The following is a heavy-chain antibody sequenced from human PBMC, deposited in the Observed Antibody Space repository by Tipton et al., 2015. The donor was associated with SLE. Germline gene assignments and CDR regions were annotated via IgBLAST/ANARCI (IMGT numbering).Heavy chain of an antibody. V-gene: IGHV4-34*01. J-gene: IGHJ6*02. CDR2: INHSGST. CDR1: GGSVSGYY. D-gene: IGHD2-2*01. CDR3: ARRGCDSTSCYRYYGLDV. Sequence: LSLTCAVYGGSVSGYYWTWIRQPPGKGLEWIGEINHSGSTNYNPSVKSRVTISVDTSKKQFSLKLTSVTAADTAVYYCARRGCDSTSCYRYYGLDVWGQGTTVAVSS.